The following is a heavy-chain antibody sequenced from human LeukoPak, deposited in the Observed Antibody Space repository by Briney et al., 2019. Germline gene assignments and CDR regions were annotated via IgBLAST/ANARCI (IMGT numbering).Heavy chain of an antibody. D-gene: IGHD2-15*01. CDR1: GYTFTSYD. J-gene: IGHJ6*03. CDR3: AKGSTRWQLPVYYMDV. CDR2: MNPNSGNT. V-gene: IGHV1-8*03. Sequence: GASVKVSCKASGYTFTSYDINWVRQATGQGLEWMGWMNPNSGNTGYAQKFQGRVTITRNTSISTAYVELSSLRSEDTAVYYCAKGSTRWQLPVYYMDVWGKGTTVTVSS.